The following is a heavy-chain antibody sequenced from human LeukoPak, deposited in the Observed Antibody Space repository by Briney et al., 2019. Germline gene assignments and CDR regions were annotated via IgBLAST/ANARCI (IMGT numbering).Heavy chain of an antibody. V-gene: IGHV3-21*01. D-gene: IGHD2-2*01. CDR3: ARDTYCTSTSCPEGEAFDI. Sequence: PGGSLRLSCAASGFSFSSYNMNWVRQAPGKGLEWVSFISSSSSYIYYVDSVKGRFTISRDNAKNSLYLQMNSLRAEDTAVYYCARDTYCTSTSCPEGEAFDIWGQGTMVTVSS. CDR2: ISSSSSYI. CDR1: GFSFSSYN. J-gene: IGHJ3*02.